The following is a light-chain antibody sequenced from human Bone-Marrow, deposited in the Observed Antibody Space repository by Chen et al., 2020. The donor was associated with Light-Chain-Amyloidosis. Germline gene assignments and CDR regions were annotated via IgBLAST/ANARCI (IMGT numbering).Light chain of an antibody. J-gene: IGLJ3*02. CDR3: QVWDRSSDRPV. CDR2: DDS. V-gene: IGLV3-21*02. CDR1: NIGSTS. Sequence: YVLTQPSSVSVAPGQTATIACGGNNIGSTSVHWYQQTPGQAPLLVVYDDSDRPSGIPERLSGSNSGNTATLTISRVEAGDEADYYCQVWDRSSDRPVFGGGTKLTV.